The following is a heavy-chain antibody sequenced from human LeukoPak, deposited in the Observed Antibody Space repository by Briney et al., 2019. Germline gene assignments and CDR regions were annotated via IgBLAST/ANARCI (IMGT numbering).Heavy chain of an antibody. J-gene: IGHJ6*02. CDR2: IYYSGST. CDR1: GGSISSYY. V-gene: IGHV4-59*08. CDR3: ARHGRSGYEWPYYYGMDV. Sequence: PSETLSLTCTVSGGSISSYYWSWIRQPPGKGLEWIGYIYYSGSTNYNPSLKSRVTISVDTSKNQFSLKLSSVTAADTAVYYCARHGRSGYEWPYYYGMDVWGQGTTVTVSS. D-gene: IGHD5-12*01.